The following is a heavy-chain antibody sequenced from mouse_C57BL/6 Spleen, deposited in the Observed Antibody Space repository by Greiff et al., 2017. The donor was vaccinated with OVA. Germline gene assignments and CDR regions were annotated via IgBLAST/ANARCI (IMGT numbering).Heavy chain of an antibody. CDR2: INPNNGGT. CDR1: GYTFTDYN. Sequence: VQLQQSGPELVKPGASVKMSCKASGYTFTDYNMHWVKQSHGKSLEWIGYINPNNGGTSYNQKFKGKATLTVNKSSSTAYMELRSLTSEDSAVYYCAREDGYSRYFDVWGTGTTVTVSS. J-gene: IGHJ1*03. D-gene: IGHD2-3*01. CDR3: AREDGYSRYFDV. V-gene: IGHV1-22*01.